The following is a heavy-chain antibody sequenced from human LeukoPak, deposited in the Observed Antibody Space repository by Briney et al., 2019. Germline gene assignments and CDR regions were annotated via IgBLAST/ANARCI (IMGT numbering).Heavy chain of an antibody. CDR3: ASAFWNYGYYYYMDV. D-gene: IGHD1-7*01. J-gene: IGHJ6*03. V-gene: IGHV1-69*05. CDR1: GGTFSSYA. Sequence: SVKVSCKASGGTFSSYAISWVRQAPGQGLEWMGGIIPIFGTANYAQKFQGRVTITTDESTSTAYMELSSLRSEDTAVYYCASAFWNYGYYYYMDVWGKGTTVTVSS. CDR2: IIPIFGTA.